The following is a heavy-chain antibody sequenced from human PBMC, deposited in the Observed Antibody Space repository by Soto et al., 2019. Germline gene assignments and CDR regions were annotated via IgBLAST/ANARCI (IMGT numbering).Heavy chain of an antibody. CDR2: IHPGESDT. J-gene: IGHJ6*02. V-gene: IGHV5-51*01. CDR1: GYSFTTYW. Sequence: PGESLKNSCKSYGYSFTTYWIAWVRQMPGKGLEWMGSIHPGESDTRYSPSFQGQVTISADRSITTAYLQWSSLKASHTAMYYCARHEATYYNFYGMDVWGQGTTVTVS. CDR3: ARHEATYYNFYGMDV.